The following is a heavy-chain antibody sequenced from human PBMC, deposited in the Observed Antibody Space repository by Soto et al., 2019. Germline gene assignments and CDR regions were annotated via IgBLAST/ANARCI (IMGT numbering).Heavy chain of an antibody. CDR2: IYYSGST. V-gene: IGHV4-61*01. J-gene: IGHJ6*02. D-gene: IGHD2-15*01. CDR1: GGSVSSGSYY. CDR3: AREIAGVVRDYYYYGMDV. Sequence: PSETLSLTCTVSGGSVSSGSYYWSWIRQPPGKGLEWIGYIYYSGSTNYNPSLKSRVTISVDTSKNQFSLKLSSVTAADTAVYYCAREIAGVVRDYYYYGMDVWGQGTTVTVSS.